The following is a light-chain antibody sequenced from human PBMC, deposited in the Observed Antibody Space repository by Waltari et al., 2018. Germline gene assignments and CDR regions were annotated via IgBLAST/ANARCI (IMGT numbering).Light chain of an antibody. J-gene: IGKJ2*01. CDR1: QSVRSN. CDR3: QQYNTWPRT. V-gene: IGKV3-15*01. Sequence: EIVMTQSPATLSVSPGERATLSCRASQSVRSNLAWYQQKPGQAPRLLIYSASTRAGGIPARFSGSGSVTEFILTISSLQSEDFAAYYCQQYNTWPRTFGQGTKLEIK. CDR2: SAS.